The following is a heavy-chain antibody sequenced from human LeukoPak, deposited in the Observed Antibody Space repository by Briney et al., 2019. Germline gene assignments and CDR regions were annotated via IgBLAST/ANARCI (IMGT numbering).Heavy chain of an antibody. CDR3: AREYYDSSGYYRAFDS. J-gene: IGHJ4*02. Sequence: PLASVKVSCKASGYTFISYYIHWVRQAPGQGLEWMGIINPSGGSTSYAQKFQGRVTMTRDTSTSTVYMELSSLRSEGTAVYYCAREYYDSSGYYRAFDSWGQGTLVTVCS. V-gene: IGHV1-46*01. CDR1: GYTFISYY. CDR2: INPSGGST. D-gene: IGHD3-22*01.